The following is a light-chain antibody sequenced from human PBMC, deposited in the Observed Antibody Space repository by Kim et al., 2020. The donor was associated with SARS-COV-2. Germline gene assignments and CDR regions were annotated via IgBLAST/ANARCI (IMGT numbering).Light chain of an antibody. CDR2: GNS. V-gene: IGLV1-40*01. J-gene: IGLJ2*01. Sequence: RVTMTCTGSSSTVGAGYDVHWYQQLPGTAPKLLSYGNSNRPSGVPDRFSGSKSGTSASLAITGLQAEDEADYYCQSYDSSLSGSVFGGGTQLTVL. CDR1: SSTVGAGYD. CDR3: QSYDSSLSGSV.